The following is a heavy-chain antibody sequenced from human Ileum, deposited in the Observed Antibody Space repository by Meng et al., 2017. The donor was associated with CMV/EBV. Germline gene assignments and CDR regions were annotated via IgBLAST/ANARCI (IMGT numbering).Heavy chain of an antibody. J-gene: IGHJ4*02. CDR1: GDSISSNNW. CDR3: ARGTPNFGFDY. Sequence: QVQLQESGPRRGKPSGTLALSCAVSGDSISSNNWWSWCRLSPGEGLEWIGDIYRDGTTNYNPSLKSRVTISVDKSKNQFSLRLNSLTAADTAVYYCARGTPNFGFDYWGQGTLVTVSS. V-gene: IGHV4-4*02. D-gene: IGHD1-1*01. CDR2: IYRDGTT.